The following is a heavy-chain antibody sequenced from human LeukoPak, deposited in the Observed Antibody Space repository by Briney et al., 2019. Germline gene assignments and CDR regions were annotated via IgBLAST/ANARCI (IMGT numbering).Heavy chain of an antibody. CDR1: GGSISGNSYY. V-gene: IGHV4-39*01. D-gene: IGHD1-26*01. Sequence: SETLSLTCTVSGGSISGNSYYWGWIRQPPGKGLEWIMSMYYSGSTYYNPSLKSRVTVSVDTSKNQFSLKLSSVTSTDTAVYYCATIVGSTKVDDWGQGTLVTVSS. CDR2: MYYSGST. J-gene: IGHJ4*02. CDR3: ATIVGSTKVDD.